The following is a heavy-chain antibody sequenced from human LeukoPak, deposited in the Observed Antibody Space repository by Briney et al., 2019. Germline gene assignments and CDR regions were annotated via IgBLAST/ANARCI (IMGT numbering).Heavy chain of an antibody. J-gene: IGHJ4*02. CDR3: ARRGYDSGSGY. CDR1: GGSLSGYY. D-gene: IGHD3-10*01. Sequence: KPSETLSLTCAVYGGSLSGYYWSWIRQPPGKGLEWIGEINHSGITNYNPSLKSRVTISINTSKNQFSLKVTSVTAADTAVYYCARRGYDSGSGYWGQGTLVTVSS. V-gene: IGHV4-34*01. CDR2: INHSGIT.